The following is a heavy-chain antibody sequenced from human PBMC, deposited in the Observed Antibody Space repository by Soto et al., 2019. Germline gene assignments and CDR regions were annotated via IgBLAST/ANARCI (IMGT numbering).Heavy chain of an antibody. CDR2: IWYDGSNK. V-gene: IGHV3-33*01. CDR3: ARGRARFLEWLPSYYYYGMDV. CDR1: GFTFSSYG. D-gene: IGHD3-3*01. J-gene: IGHJ6*02. Sequence: QVQLVESGGGVVQPGRSLRLSCAASGFTFSSYGMHWVRQAPGKGLEWVAVIWYDGSNKYYADSVKGRFTISRDNSKNTLYLQMNSLRAEDTAVYYCARGRARFLEWLPSYYYYGMDVWGQGTTVTVSS.